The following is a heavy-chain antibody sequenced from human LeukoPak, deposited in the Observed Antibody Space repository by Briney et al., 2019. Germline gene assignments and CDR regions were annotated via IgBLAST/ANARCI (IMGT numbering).Heavy chain of an antibody. D-gene: IGHD3-22*01. CDR2: INPNSGGT. V-gene: IGHV1-2*02. CDR3: ARDSYYDSSGYH. Sequence: ASVKVSCKASGYTFTGYYMHWVRQAPGQVLEWMGWINPNSGGTNYAQKLQGRVTMTTDTSTSTAYMELRSLRSDDTAVYYCARDSYYDSSGYHWGQGTLVTVSS. J-gene: IGHJ5*02. CDR1: GYTFTGYY.